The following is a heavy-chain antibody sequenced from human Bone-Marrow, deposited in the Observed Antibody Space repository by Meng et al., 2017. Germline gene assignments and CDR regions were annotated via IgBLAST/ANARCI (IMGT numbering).Heavy chain of an antibody. Sequence: GESLKISCAASGFTFSSYEMNWVRQAPGKGLEWVSYISSSGSTIYYADSVKGRFTISRDNAKNSLYLQMNSLRAEDTAVYYCARASPDYGSESYYSYLGFCYFDYWGQGTLVTVSS. CDR1: GFTFSSYE. CDR3: ARASPDYGSESYYSYLGFCYFDY. V-gene: IGHV3-48*03. D-gene: IGHD3-10*01. J-gene: IGHJ4*02. CDR2: ISSSGSTI.